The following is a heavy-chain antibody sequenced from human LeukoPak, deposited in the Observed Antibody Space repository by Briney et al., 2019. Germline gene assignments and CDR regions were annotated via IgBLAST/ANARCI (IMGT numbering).Heavy chain of an antibody. CDR2: IYYSGST. CDR3: ARQDIVVVPAANGNWFDP. J-gene: IGHJ5*02. D-gene: IGHD2-2*01. CDR1: GGSISSSSYY. Sequence: PSETLSLTCTVSGGSISSSSYYWGWIRQPPGKGLEWIGGIYYSGSTYYNPSLKSRVTISVDTSKNQFSLKLSSVTAADTAVYYCARQDIVVVPAANGNWFDPWGQGTLVTVSS. V-gene: IGHV4-39*01.